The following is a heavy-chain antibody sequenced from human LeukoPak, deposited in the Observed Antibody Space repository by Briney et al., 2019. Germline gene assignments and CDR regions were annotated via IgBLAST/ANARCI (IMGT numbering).Heavy chain of an antibody. D-gene: IGHD1-26*01. CDR3: LSVVETTIDAFDI. CDR1: GFTFRKYW. Sequence: GGSLRLSCAASGFTFRKYWLHWVRQAPGKGLVWVSRINPDDESTSYADSVKGRFTISRDNAKSTLYLQMNSLRAEDTAVYYCLSVVETTIDAFDIWGQGTMVTVSS. CDR2: INPDDEST. V-gene: IGHV3-74*01. J-gene: IGHJ3*02.